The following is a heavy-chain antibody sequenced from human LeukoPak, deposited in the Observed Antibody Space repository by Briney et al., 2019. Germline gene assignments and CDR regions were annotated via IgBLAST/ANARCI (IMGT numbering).Heavy chain of an antibody. J-gene: IGHJ4*02. CDR2: IYYGGST. Sequence: NPSETLSLTCTVSGGSISSYYWSWIRQPPGKGLEWIGYIYYGGSTNYNPSLKSRVTISVDTSKNQFSLKLSSVTAADTAVYYCARYSGSYYQIYYFDYWGQGTLVTVSS. V-gene: IGHV4-59*01. CDR3: ARYSGSYYQIYYFDY. CDR1: GGSISSYY. D-gene: IGHD1-26*01.